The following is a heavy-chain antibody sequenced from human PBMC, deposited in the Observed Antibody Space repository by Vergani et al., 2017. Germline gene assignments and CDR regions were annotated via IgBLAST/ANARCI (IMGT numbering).Heavy chain of an antibody. V-gene: IGHV5-51*01. CDR2: IYPGDSDT. J-gene: IGHJ5*02. D-gene: IGHD2-2*01. CDR1: GYSFNSYW. CDR3: VRLPQVSSASCYYGTALGRFDP. Sequence: EVQLVQSGAEVKKPGESLKISCKGSGYSFNSYWIGWVRQMPGKGLEWMGIIYPGDSDTTYSPSFQGQVTISADKSISIAYLQWSSLKASDTAMYYCVRLPQVSSASCYYGTALGRFDPWGQGTLVTVSS.